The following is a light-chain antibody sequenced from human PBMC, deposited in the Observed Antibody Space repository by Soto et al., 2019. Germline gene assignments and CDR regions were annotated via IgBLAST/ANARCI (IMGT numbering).Light chain of an antibody. Sequence: DLQITQSPSSLSADVGSRADITCRASQSISSYLNWYQQKPGKAPKLLIYAASSLQSGVPSRFSGSGSGTDFTLTISSLKPEDFATYYCQQSYSTPTFGKGTKVDIK. CDR2: AAS. CDR1: QSISSY. V-gene: IGKV1-39*01. J-gene: IGKJ1*01. CDR3: QQSYSTPT.